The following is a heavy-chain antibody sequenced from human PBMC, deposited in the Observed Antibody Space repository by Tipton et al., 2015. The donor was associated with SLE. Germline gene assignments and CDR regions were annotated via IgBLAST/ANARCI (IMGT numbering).Heavy chain of an antibody. CDR1: GYSFTSYW. CDR3: ASIVYDSSGYYYNYFQH. V-gene: IGHV5-51*03. J-gene: IGHJ1*01. CDR2: IYPGDSDT. Sequence: QLVQSGAEVKKPGESLKISCQGSGYSFTSYWIAWVRQMPGKGLEWMGIIYPGDSDTRYSPSFQGQVTISVDKSINTAYLQWSSLKASDTAMYYCASIVYDSSGYYYNYFQHWGQGTLVTVSS. D-gene: IGHD3-22*01.